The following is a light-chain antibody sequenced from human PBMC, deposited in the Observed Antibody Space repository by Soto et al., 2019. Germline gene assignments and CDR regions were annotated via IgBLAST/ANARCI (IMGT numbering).Light chain of an antibody. Sequence: QSAMTQPASLSGSPGQSITISCTGTSSDIGAYDYVSWFQQHPGKAPKLMISEVNNRPSGVSNRFSGSKSGNTAYLTISGLHVEDEAECFCFSFTTTSTHVFGTGTKVTVL. CDR1: SSDIGAYDY. V-gene: IGLV2-14*01. CDR2: EVN. CDR3: FSFTTTSTHV. J-gene: IGLJ1*01.